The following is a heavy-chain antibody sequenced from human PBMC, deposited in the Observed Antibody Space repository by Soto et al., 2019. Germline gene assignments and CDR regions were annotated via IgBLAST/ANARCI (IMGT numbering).Heavy chain of an antibody. CDR3: ATFGIVGASSFDY. D-gene: IGHD1-26*01. V-gene: IGHV4-61*08. J-gene: IGHJ4*02. CDR1: GASISSDDYY. Sequence: SETLSLTCTVSGASISSDDYYWSWIRQPPGKGLEWIGNIYYNGSTNYNPSLKSRVTISVDTSKNQFSLMLSSVTAADTAVYYCATFGIVGASSFDYWGQGTLVTVSS. CDR2: IYYNGST.